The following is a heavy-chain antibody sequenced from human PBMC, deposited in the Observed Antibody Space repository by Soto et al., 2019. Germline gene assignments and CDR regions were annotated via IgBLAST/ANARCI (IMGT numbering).Heavy chain of an antibody. CDR2: IIPIFGTA. CDR1: GGTFSSYA. D-gene: IGHD2-2*01. V-gene: IGHV1-69*01. CDR3: ARTEGQLLLQGANWFDP. Sequence: QVQLVQSGAEVKKPGSSVKVSCKASGGTFSSYAISWVRQAPGQGLECLGGIIPIFGTANYAQKFQGRVTITADESTSTAYMELSSLRSEDTAVYYCARTEGQLLLQGANWFDPRGQGTLVTVSS. J-gene: IGHJ5*02.